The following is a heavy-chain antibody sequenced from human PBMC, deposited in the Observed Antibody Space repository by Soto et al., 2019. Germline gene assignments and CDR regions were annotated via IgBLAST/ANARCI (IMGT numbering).Heavy chain of an antibody. CDR1: GDTISTGGYS. D-gene: IGHD2-15*01. Sequence: SETLSLTCDVSGDTISTGGYSWSWIRQPPGKGLEWIGYIYHSGSTYYNPSLKSRVTISVDRSKNQFSLKLSSVTAADTAVYYCARGQVVAAQHWGQGTLVTVSS. J-gene: IGHJ4*02. CDR3: ARGQVVAAQH. V-gene: IGHV4-30-2*01. CDR2: IYHSGST.